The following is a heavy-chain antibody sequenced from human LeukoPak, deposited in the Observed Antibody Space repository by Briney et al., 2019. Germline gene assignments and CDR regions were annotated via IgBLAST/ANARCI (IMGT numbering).Heavy chain of an antibody. CDR3: ARGPPPHYDFWSGYYRTYNWFDP. D-gene: IGHD3-3*01. CDR1: GVSISSGGYS. Sequence: SQTLSLTCAVSGVSISSGGYSWSWIRPPPGKGLEWIVYIYHSGSTYYNPSLKSRVTISVDTSKNQFSLKLSSVTAADTAVYYCARGPPPHYDFWSGYYRTYNWFDPWGQGTLVTVSS. V-gene: IGHV4-30-2*01. CDR2: IYHSGST. J-gene: IGHJ5*02.